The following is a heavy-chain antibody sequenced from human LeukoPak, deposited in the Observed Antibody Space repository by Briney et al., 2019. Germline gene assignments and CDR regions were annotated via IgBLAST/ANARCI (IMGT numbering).Heavy chain of an antibody. CDR3: ARDNGGSSWFYYYYGMDV. V-gene: IGHV1-18*01. CDR1: GGTFSSYA. Sequence: ASVKVSCKASGGTFSSYAISWVRQAPGQGLEWMGWISAYNGNTNYAQKLQGRVTMTTDTSTSTAYMELRSLRSDDTAVYYCARDNGGSSWFYYYYGMDVWGQGTTVTVSS. CDR2: ISAYNGNT. D-gene: IGHD6-13*01. J-gene: IGHJ6*02.